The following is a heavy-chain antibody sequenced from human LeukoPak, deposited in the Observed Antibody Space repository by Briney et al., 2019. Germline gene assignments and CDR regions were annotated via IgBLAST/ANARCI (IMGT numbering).Heavy chain of an antibody. V-gene: IGHV3-49*04. CDR3: ISVSQLLGVVVPALFDI. CDR1: GFTFGDYA. J-gene: IGHJ3*02. CDR2: IKSKVYGGTA. Sequence: GGSLRLSCTVSGFTFGDYAMSWVRQAPGKGLEWVASIKSKVYGGTAEYAASVTGRFTISRDDSKNIVYLEVSSLKSEDTAVYYCISVSQLLGVVVPALFDILGQGTLVSVST. D-gene: IGHD2-2*01.